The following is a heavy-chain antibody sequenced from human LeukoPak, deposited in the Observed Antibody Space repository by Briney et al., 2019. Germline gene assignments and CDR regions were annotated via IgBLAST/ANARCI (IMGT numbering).Heavy chain of an antibody. Sequence: SETLSLTCTVSGGSVSSGSYYWSWIRQPPGKGLEWIGYIYYSGSTNYNPSLMSRVTISIDTSKNQFSLKLSSVTAADTAVYYCARDSPRRVFLDAFDIWGQGTMVTVSS. CDR3: ARDSPRRVFLDAFDI. CDR1: GGSVSSGSYY. J-gene: IGHJ3*02. V-gene: IGHV4-61*01. CDR2: IYYSGST. D-gene: IGHD5-24*01.